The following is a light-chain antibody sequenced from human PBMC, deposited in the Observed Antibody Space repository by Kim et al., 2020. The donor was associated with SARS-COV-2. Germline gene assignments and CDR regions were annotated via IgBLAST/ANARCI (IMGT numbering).Light chain of an antibody. Sequence: ALGPTVRITCQGDSLRSFYASWYQQKPGQAPVVVFYGKNNRPSGISDRFSGSSSGTTASLTITGAQAEDEADYYCNSRDNSGNPWVFGGGTKVTVL. CDR3: NSRDNSGNPWV. CDR1: SLRSFY. V-gene: IGLV3-19*01. CDR2: GKN. J-gene: IGLJ3*02.